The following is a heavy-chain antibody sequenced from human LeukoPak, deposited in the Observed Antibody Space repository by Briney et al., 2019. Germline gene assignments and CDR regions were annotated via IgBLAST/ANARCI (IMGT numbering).Heavy chain of an antibody. V-gene: IGHV4-4*07. J-gene: IGHJ4*02. D-gene: IGHD3-22*01. CDR1: GGSISSYY. CDR2: TYTSGST. Sequence: SETLSLTCTVSGGSISSYYWSWIRQPAGKGLEWIGRTYTSGSTNYNPSLKSRVTMSVDTSKNQFSLKLSSVTAADTAVYYCARETHYYDSSGYYQTTYYFDYWGQGTLDTVSS. CDR3: ARETHYYDSSGYYQTTYYFDY.